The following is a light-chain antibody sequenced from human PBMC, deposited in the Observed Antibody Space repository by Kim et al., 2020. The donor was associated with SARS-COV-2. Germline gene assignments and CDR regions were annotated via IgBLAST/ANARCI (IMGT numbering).Light chain of an antibody. CDR3: SAWDSSLIAWV. J-gene: IGLJ3*02. CDR2: RNN. V-gene: IGLV10-54*01. Sequence: RQTATLTCTGNSNNVGNQGAAWLQQHQGHPPNLLSYRNNNRPSGISERLSASRSGNTASLTITGLQPEDEADYYCSAWDSSLIAWVFGGGTQLTVL. CDR1: SNNVGNQG.